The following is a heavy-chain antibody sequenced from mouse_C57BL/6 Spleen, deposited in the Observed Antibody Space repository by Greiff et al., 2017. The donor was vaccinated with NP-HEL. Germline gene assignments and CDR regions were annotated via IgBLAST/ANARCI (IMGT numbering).Heavy chain of an antibody. D-gene: IGHD2-2*01. V-gene: IGHV3-6*01. Sequence: EVKLQESGPGLVKPSQSLSLTCSVTGYSITSGYYWNWIRQFPGNKLEWMGYISYDGSNNYNPSLKNRISITRDTSKNQFFLKLNSVTTEDTATYYCARGGYYGYDLDYWGQGTTLTVSS. J-gene: IGHJ2*01. CDR3: ARGGYYGYDLDY. CDR1: GYSITSGYY. CDR2: ISYDGSN.